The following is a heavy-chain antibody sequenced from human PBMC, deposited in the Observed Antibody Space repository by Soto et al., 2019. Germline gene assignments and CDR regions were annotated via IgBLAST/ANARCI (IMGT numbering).Heavy chain of an antibody. J-gene: IGHJ6*03. CDR1: GGSISTSRNF. CDR2: MYYSGST. Sequence: QFHLQESGPGLVKPAETLSLTCSVSGGSISTSRNFWGWIRQPPGKGLEWIGSMYYSGSTYYNPSLKSRLTISADTSTNQFSLNLNSVTAADTAMYYCVRGDTYFYYMDVWGTGTTVTVSS. D-gene: IGHD5-18*01. V-gene: IGHV4-39*01. CDR3: VRGDTYFYYMDV.